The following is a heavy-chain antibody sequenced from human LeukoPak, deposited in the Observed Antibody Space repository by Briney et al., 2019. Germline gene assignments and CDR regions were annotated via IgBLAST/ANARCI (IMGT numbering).Heavy chain of an antibody. CDR1: GFTFSSYA. CDR3: AKDGYYGSGPPDY. J-gene: IGHJ4*02. Sequence: GGSLRPSCAASGFTFSSYAMSWVRQAPGKGLEWVSAISGSGGSTYYADSVKGRSTISRDNSKNTLYLQMNSLRAEDTAVYYCAKDGYYGSGPPDYWGQGTLVTVSS. D-gene: IGHD3-10*01. CDR2: ISGSGGST. V-gene: IGHV3-23*01.